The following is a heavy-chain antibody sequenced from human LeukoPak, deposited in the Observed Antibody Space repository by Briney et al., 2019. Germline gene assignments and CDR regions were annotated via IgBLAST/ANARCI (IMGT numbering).Heavy chain of an antibody. CDR2: IGAYNGNT. V-gene: IGHV1-18*01. CDR3: ARDTNGYTKPYYFDY. D-gene: IGHD6-13*01. J-gene: IGHJ4*02. CDR1: GYTFTSYG. Sequence: GASVKVSCKASGYTFTSYGISWVRQAPGQGLEWMGWIGAYNGNTNYAQKLQGRVTMTTDTSTSTAYMELRSLRSDDTAVYYCARDTNGYTKPYYFDYWSQGTLVTVSS.